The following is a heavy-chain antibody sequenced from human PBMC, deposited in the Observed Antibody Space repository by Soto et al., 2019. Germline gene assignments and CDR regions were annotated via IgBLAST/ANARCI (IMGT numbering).Heavy chain of an antibody. CDR1: GYTFTSYG. CDR3: ARAAPYYYDSSGYPNWFDP. V-gene: IGHV1-18*01. CDR2: ISAYNGNT. D-gene: IGHD3-22*01. Sequence: QVQLVQSGAEVKKPGASVKVSCKASGYTFTSYGISWVRQAPGQGLEWMGWISAYNGNTNYAQKLQGRVTMTTDTYPSTAYMELRSLRSDDTAVYYCARAAPYYYDSSGYPNWFDPWGQGTLVTVSS. J-gene: IGHJ5*02.